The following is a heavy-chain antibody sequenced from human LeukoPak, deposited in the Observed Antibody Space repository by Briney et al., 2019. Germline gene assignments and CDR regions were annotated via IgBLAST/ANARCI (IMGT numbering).Heavy chain of an antibody. Sequence: PGGSLRLSCAGSGFTFSSYSMNWVRQAPGKGLEWVSYISSSGRTIYYADSVKGRFTISRDNANNSLYLQMNSLRAEDTAVYYCARVTLTSANFDYWGQGTLVTVSS. CDR2: ISSSGRTI. CDR1: GFTFSSYS. V-gene: IGHV3-48*04. CDR3: ARVTLTSANFDY. J-gene: IGHJ4*02.